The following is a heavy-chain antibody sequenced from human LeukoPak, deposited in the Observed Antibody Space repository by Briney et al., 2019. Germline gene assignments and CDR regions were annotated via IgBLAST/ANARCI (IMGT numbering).Heavy chain of an antibody. D-gene: IGHD3-3*01. J-gene: IGHJ5*02. CDR3: AKGGAGARYDFWSGHPNWFDP. Sequence: GSLRLSCAASGFAFSSYAMSWVRQAPGKGLEWVSGIGGSGGSTYYADSVKGRFTISRDNSKNTLYLQMNSLRAEDTAVYYCAKGGAGARYDFWSGHPNWFDPWGQGTLVTVSS. CDR1: GFAFSSYA. V-gene: IGHV3-23*01. CDR2: IGGSGGST.